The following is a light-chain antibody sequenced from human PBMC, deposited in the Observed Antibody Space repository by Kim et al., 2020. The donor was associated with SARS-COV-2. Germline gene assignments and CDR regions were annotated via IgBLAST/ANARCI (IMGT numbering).Light chain of an antibody. Sequence: PGQSVTISCAGTSTGFSTYNYVSWYQQPPGKAPKRIIYELTTRPSGVPDRFSGSKSGDTASLTVSGLQAEDEADYYCTSHANDNYVFGTGTKVTVL. J-gene: IGLJ1*01. CDR2: ELT. CDR3: TSHANDNYV. V-gene: IGLV2-8*01. CDR1: STGFSTYNY.